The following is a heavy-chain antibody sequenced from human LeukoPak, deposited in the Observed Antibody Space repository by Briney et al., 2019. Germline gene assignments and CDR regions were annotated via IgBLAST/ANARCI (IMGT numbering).Heavy chain of an antibody. D-gene: IGHD2-15*01. Sequence: GESLKISCKGSGYSFTSYWIGWVRQMPGKGLEWMGIIYPGDSDTRYSPSFQGQVTISADKSISTAYLQWSSLKASDTAMYYCARKNGYCSGGSCSHSGFDPWGQGTLVTVSS. CDR2: IYPGDSDT. J-gene: IGHJ5*02. CDR1: GYSFTSYW. V-gene: IGHV5-51*01. CDR3: ARKNGYCSGGSCSHSGFDP.